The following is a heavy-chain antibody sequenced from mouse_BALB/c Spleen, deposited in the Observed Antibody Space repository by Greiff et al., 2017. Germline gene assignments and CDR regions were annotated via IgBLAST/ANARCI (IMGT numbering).Heavy chain of an antibody. Sequence: VQLQQSGPELVKPGASVKMSCKASGYTFTSYVMHWVQQKPGQGLEWIGYINPYNDGTKYTEKFKGKATLTPDKSSSTAYMELSSLTSEDSAVYCCASDGNGFAYWGQGTLVTVSA. V-gene: IGHV1-14*01. CDR2: INPYNDGT. J-gene: IGHJ3*01. CDR1: GYTFTSYV. CDR3: ASDGNGFAY. D-gene: IGHD1-1*01.